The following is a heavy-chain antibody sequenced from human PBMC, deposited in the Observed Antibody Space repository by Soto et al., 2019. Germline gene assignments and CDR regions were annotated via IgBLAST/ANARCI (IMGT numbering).Heavy chain of an antibody. Sequence: SETLSLTCTVSGGSISSYYWSWIRQPPGKGLEWIGYIYYSGSTNYNPSLKSRVTISVYTSKNQFSLKLSSVTAADTAVYYCARLYCSGGSCYPYYYYYGMDVWGQGTTVTVSS. CDR2: IYYSGST. D-gene: IGHD2-15*01. CDR3: ARLYCSGGSCYPYYYYYGMDV. V-gene: IGHV4-59*01. J-gene: IGHJ6*02. CDR1: GGSISSYY.